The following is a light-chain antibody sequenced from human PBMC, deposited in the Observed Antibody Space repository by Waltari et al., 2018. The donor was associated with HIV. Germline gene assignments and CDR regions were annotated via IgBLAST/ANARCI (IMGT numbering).Light chain of an antibody. J-gene: IGLJ2*01. Sequence: QSALTQPPSASGSPGQSVTISCNGTSSDVGGNNYVSWYQQYPGKAPRLMIYEVYKRPSGVPHRFSGSKSGTSAALGITGLQTGDEAVYYCGTWDTSLSSGEVFGGGTKLTVL. V-gene: IGLV2-8*01. CDR1: SSDVGGNNY. CDR2: EVY. CDR3: GTWDTSLSSGEV.